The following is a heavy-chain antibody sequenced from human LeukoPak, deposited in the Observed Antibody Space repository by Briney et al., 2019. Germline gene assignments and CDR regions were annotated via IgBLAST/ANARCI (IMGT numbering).Heavy chain of an antibody. CDR1: GHIFTSYG. CDR2: ISTYSGNT. CDR3: ARDRALGELFDLFGY. J-gene: IGHJ4*02. D-gene: IGHD3-10*01. Sequence: ASVKVSCKASGHIFTSYGINRVRQAPGEGLEWMGWISTYSGNTKYAQKFQGRVIMTTDTSTSTVYMQLRSLTSDDTAVYYCARDRALGELFDLFGYWGQGTLVTVSS. V-gene: IGHV1-18*01.